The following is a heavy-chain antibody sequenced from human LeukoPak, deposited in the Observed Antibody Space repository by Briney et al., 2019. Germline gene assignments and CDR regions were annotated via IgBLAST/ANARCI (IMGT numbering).Heavy chain of an antibody. CDR1: GYTFTGYY. Sequence: ASVKVSCKASGYTFTGYYMHWVRQAPGQGLEWMGWINPNSGATNYAQKLQGRVTMTTDTSTSTAYMELRSLRSDDTAVYYCARDRRIVGATRVIHFDYWGQGTLVTVSS. CDR2: INPNSGAT. D-gene: IGHD1-26*01. CDR3: ARDRRIVGATRVIHFDY. J-gene: IGHJ4*02. V-gene: IGHV1-2*02.